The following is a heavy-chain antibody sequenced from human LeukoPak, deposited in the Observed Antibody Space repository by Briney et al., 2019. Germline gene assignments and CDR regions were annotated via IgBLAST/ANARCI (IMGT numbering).Heavy chain of an antibody. D-gene: IGHD2-15*01. V-gene: IGHV3-7*03. CDR1: GFTFSHYW. CDR3: ARKGGSRPIDAFDI. J-gene: IGHJ3*02. CDR2: IKQDGNEK. Sequence: GGSLRLSCAASGFTFSHYWMSWVRQAPGKGLEWVANIKQDGNEKYYADSVKGRFTISRDNAENSLFLQMNSLRVEDTAVYYCARKGGSRPIDAFDIWGQGTMVTVSS.